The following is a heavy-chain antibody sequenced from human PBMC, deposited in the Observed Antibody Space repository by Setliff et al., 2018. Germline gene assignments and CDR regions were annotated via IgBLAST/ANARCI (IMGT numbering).Heavy chain of an antibody. J-gene: IGHJ4*02. CDR3: TTAGSSDWVPIAY. CDR1: GFTFSNAW. D-gene: IGHD3-10*01. Sequence: GGSLRLSCAASGFTFSNAWMSWVRQVPGKGLEWVGRVKSKSEGGTTHYAGPVKGRITVSRDDSKNTLYLDLNSLQIEDTAVYYCTTAGSSDWVPIAYWGQGTLVTVSS. V-gene: IGHV3-15*05. CDR2: VKSKSEGGTT.